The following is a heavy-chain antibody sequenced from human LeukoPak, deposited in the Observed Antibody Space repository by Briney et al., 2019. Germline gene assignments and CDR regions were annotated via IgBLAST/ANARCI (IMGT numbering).Heavy chain of an antibody. D-gene: IGHD2-2*01. J-gene: IGHJ5*02. V-gene: IGHV4-39*07. CDR3: ARGKGEYQLYNWFDP. CDR2: ISYSGST. CDR1: GGSVTSSGCF. Sequence: PSETLSLTCTVSGGSVTSSGCFWGWVRQPPGEGLEWIGSISYSGSTSYTPSLKSRIAISLDTSKNQFSLKMSSVTAADTAVYYCARGKGEYQLYNWFDPWGQGTLVTVSS.